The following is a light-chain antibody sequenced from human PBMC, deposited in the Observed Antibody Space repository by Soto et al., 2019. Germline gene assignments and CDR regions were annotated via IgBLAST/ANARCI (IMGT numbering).Light chain of an antibody. CDR2: DTF. Sequence: LVVAQSPAGLSLSPGEGAKLSCRASQDITTYLAWYQQKPGQAPRLFIYDTFNRVSGVPDRFSGSGSGTVFTLTINNVAPEDSAIYYCQQRSSWPLTFGGGTKVDIK. V-gene: IGKV3-11*01. CDR3: QQRSSWPLT. CDR1: QDITTY. J-gene: IGKJ4*01.